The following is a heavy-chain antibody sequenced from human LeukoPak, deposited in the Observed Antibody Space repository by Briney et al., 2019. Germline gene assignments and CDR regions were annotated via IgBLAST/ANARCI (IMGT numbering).Heavy chain of an antibody. Sequence: SETLSLTCTVSGGSISTFYWTWIRQAPGKGLEYIGYIYYSGSTNYNPSLKSRVTISVDTSKNQFSLKLSSVTAADTAVYYCARDRCGGDCYQDYWGQGTLVTVSS. D-gene: IGHD2-21*02. J-gene: IGHJ4*02. CDR1: GGSISTFY. CDR2: IYYSGST. CDR3: ARDRCGGDCYQDY. V-gene: IGHV4-59*12.